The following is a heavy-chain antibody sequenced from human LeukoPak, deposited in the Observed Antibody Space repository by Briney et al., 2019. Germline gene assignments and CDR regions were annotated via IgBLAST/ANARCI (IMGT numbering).Heavy chain of an antibody. D-gene: IGHD3-22*01. CDR3: TRGSYYNSSPLEY. Sequence: SLRLSRTASGLTFGDYAMSGVRQAPGKRLEGVGFIKSTAYGGTTEYAASVKGRFTISRDDSKSIAYLQMNSLKTEDTAVYYCTRGSYYNSSPLEYWGQGTLVTVSS. CDR1: GLTFGDYA. CDR2: IKSTAYGGTT. V-gene: IGHV3-49*04. J-gene: IGHJ4*02.